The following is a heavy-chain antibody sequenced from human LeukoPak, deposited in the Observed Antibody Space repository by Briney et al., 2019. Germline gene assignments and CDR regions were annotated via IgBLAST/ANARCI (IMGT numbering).Heavy chain of an antibody. CDR3: ARGVGRDAFDI. Sequence: GGSLRLSCAASGFTFSSFSMNWVRQAPGKGLEWVSAIGTAGDTYYPGSVKGRFTISRENAKNSLYLQMNSLRAGDTAVYYCARGVGRDAFDIWGQGTMVTVPS. V-gene: IGHV3-13*01. J-gene: IGHJ3*02. CDR2: IGTAGDT. CDR1: GFTFSSFS.